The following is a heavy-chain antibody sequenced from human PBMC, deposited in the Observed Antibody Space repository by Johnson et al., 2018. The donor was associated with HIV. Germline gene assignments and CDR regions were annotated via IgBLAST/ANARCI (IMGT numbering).Heavy chain of an antibody. D-gene: IGHD6-13*01. Sequence: QVQLVESGGGVVQPGRSLRLSCAASGFTFSSYAMHWVRQAPGKGLEWVAVISYDGTNKYYADSVKGRFTISIDNSKNTLYLQMNSLKSEDTAVYYCATGASSTWSLGALDIWGQGTMVTVSS. CDR2: ISYDGTNK. CDR1: GFTFSSYA. V-gene: IGHV3-30*04. J-gene: IGHJ3*02. CDR3: ATGASSTWSLGALDI.